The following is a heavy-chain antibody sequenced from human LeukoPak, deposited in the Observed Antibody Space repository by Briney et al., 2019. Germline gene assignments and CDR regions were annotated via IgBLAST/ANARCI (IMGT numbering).Heavy chain of an antibody. J-gene: IGHJ4*02. CDR2: IYHSGST. CDR1: GGSISSGGYS. CDR3: ARRGIYGSGSYSLKYSANYFDY. D-gene: IGHD3-10*01. Sequence: SETLSLTCAVSGGSISSGGYSWSWIRQPPGKGLEWVGYIYHSGSTNYNPSLKSRVTISVDTSKNQFSLKLSSVTAADTAVYYCARRGIYGSGSYSLKYSANYFDYWGQGTLVTVSS. V-gene: IGHV4-30-2*01.